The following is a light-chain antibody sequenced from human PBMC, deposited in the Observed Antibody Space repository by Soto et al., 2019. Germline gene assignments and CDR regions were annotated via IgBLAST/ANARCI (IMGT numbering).Light chain of an antibody. CDR2: GAS. V-gene: IGKV3-15*01. CDR3: QQYNDWPLT. Sequence: EIVLTQSPATLSLSPGERATLSCRASQSVSSNLAWYQQKPGQGPRLLIYGASTRATDIPGRFSGSGSGTEFTLTISSLQSEDFAVYYCQQYNDWPLTFGGGTRLEIK. CDR1: QSVSSN. J-gene: IGKJ5*01.